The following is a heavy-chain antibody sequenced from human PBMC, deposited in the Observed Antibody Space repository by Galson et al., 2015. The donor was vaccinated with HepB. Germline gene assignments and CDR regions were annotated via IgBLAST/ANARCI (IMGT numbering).Heavy chain of an antibody. V-gene: IGHV3-11*01. CDR2: ISSSGSTI. J-gene: IGHJ4*02. CDR1: GFTFSDYY. Sequence: SLRLSCAASGFTFSDYYMSWIRQAPGKGPEWVSYISSSGSTIYYADSVKGRFTISRDNAKNSLYLQMNSLRAEDTAVYYCARGYSTGGYDYIWGSYRQILDYWGQGTLVAVSS. CDR3: ARGYSTGGYDYIWGSYRQILDY. D-gene: IGHD3-16*02.